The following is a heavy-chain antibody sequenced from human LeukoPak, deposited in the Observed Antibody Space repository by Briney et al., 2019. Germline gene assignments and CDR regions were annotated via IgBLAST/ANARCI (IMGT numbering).Heavy chain of an antibody. CDR1: GFTFSSYW. V-gene: IGHV3-7*01. J-gene: IGHJ5*02. CDR2: IKQDGSEK. D-gene: IGHD3-10*01. CDR3: ARERGSGSYHPFDP. Sequence: GGSLRLSCVASGFTFSSYWMSWVCQTPGKGLEWVANIKQDGSEKNYVDSVKGRFTISRDNAKNSLYLQMNSLRADDTAVYYCARERGSGSYHPFDPWGQGTLATVSS.